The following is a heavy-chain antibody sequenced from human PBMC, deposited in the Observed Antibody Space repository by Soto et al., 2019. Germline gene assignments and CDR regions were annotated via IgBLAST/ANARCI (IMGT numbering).Heavy chain of an antibody. CDR2: IYYSGST. J-gene: IGHJ4*02. Sequence: QVQLQESGPRLVKPSETLSLTCIVSGGSISNYYWSWIRQPPGKGLEWIGYIYYSGSTNYNPSLRSRVTISVDTSKNQFPLKLSSVTAADTAVYYCARAVLPATAPFDYWGQGTLVTVSS. D-gene: IGHD2-2*01. CDR1: GGSISNYY. CDR3: ARAVLPATAPFDY. V-gene: IGHV4-59*01.